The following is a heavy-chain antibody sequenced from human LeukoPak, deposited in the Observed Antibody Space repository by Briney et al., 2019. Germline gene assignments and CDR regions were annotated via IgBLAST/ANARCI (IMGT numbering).Heavy chain of an antibody. CDR2: ISSSSSYT. CDR1: AFTFSDYY. J-gene: IGHJ4*02. D-gene: IGHD3-10*01. V-gene: IGHV3-11*06. CDR3: ATGSGHYYGSGSYPGY. Sequence: PGGSLRLSCAASAFTFSDYYMSWIRQAPGKGLEWVSYISSSSSYTNYADSVKGRFTISRDNAKNSLYLQMNSLRAEDTAVYYCATGSGHYYGSGSYPGYWGQGTLVTVSS.